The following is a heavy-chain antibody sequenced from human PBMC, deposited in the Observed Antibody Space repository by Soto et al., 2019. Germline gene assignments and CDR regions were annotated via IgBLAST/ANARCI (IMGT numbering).Heavy chain of an antibody. V-gene: IGHV4-61*03. D-gene: IGHD1-26*01. CDR1: GGSVTSGSFY. CDR3: ARDSGSWGYFDY. Sequence: QVQLQESGPGLVKPSETVSLTCTVAGGSVTSGSFYWNWIRQSPGKGLQWIGYSHYSGSTSYNPSLKSRVIVSLDMSQNHFSLRLTSATAADTGVYYCARDSGSWGYFDYWSQGTLVTVSS. CDR2: SHYSGST. J-gene: IGHJ4*02.